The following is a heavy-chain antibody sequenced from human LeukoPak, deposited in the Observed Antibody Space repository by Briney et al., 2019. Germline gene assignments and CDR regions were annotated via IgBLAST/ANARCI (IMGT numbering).Heavy chain of an antibody. CDR1: GFTFSSYA. J-gene: IGHJ5*02. CDR2: ISYDGSNK. D-gene: IGHD1-1*01. CDR3: ARDLEGNWFDP. V-gene: IGHV3-30*04. Sequence: GRSLRLSCAASGFTFSSYAMHWVRQAPGKGLEWVAVISYDGSNKYYADSVKGRFTISRDNSKNTLYLQMNSLRAEDTAVYYCARDLEGNWFDPRGQGTLVTVSS.